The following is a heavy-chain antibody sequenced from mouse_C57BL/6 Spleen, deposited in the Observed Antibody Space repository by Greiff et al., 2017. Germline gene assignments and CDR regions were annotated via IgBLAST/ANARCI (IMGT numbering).Heavy chain of an antibody. CDR2: IYPGSGST. CDR3: ARPYYGYDVWYCDV. CDR1: GYTFTSYW. Sequence: VKLQQPGAELVKPGASVKMSCKASGYTFTSYWITWVKQRPGQGLEWIGDIYPGSGSTNYNEKFKSKATLTVDTSSSTAYMQLSSLTSEDSAVYYCARPYYGYDVWYCDVWGTGTTVTVSS. V-gene: IGHV1-55*01. D-gene: IGHD2-9*01. J-gene: IGHJ1*03.